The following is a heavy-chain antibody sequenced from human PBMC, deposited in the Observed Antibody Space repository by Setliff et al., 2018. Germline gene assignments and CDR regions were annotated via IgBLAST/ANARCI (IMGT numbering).Heavy chain of an antibody. V-gene: IGHV4-30-4*08. CDR3: ARGAGSVDY. Sequence: KPSETLSLTCTVSGGSVSSGDYYWTWIRQPPGKGLEWIGYIYYSGSTYYNPSLKSRVTTSVDTSKNQFSLKLSSVTAADTAVYYCARGAGSVDYWGQGTLVTVSS. CDR2: IYYSGST. CDR1: GGSVSSGDYY. J-gene: IGHJ4*02.